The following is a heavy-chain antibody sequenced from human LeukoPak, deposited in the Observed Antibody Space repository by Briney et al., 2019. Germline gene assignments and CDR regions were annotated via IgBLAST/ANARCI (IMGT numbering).Heavy chain of an antibody. CDR3: TTDRGIAVRSIFDH. CDR2: FKGKADGGTT. D-gene: IGHD6-19*01. CDR1: GFTFANAW. Sequence: GGSLRLSCAASGFTFANAWMSWVRQAPGKGLDWVARFKGKADGGTTDYAAPVKGRFTISRDDSKGMVFLQMSSLRTEDTAIYYCTTDRGIAVRSIFDHWGQGTPVTVST. J-gene: IGHJ4*02. V-gene: IGHV3-15*01.